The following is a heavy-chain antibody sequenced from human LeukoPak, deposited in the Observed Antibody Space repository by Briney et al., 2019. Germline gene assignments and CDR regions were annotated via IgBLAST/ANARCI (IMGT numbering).Heavy chain of an antibody. CDR2: IWYDGSNK. J-gene: IGHJ4*02. CDR1: GFTFSSYG. CDR3: AKDGVLSKLPD. Sequence: PGRSLRLSCAASGFTFSSYGMHWVRQAPGKGLEWVAVIWYDGSNKYYADSVKGRFTISRDNSKNTLYLQMNSLRAEDTAVYYCAKDGVLSKLPDWGQGTLVTVSS. D-gene: IGHD2/OR15-2a*01. V-gene: IGHV3-33*06.